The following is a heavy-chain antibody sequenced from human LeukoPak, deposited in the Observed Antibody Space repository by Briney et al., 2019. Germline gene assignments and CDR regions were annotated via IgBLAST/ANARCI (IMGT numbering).Heavy chain of an antibody. D-gene: IGHD5-24*01. CDR1: GYTFTNNF. CDR2: INPSGDNT. J-gene: IGHJ5*02. CDR3: ARDNSLRDTAWWFDP. V-gene: IGHV1-46*01. Sequence: ASVKVSCKASGYTFTNNFMHWVRQAPGQGLEWIGIINPSGDNTWYAQKFQGRVTMTRDMATSTDYLEVSSLRSEDTAVYYCARDNSLRDTAWWFDPWGQATLVTVSS.